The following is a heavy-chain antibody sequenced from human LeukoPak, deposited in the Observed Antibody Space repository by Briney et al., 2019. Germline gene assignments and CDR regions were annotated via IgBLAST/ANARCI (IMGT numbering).Heavy chain of an antibody. CDR1: GGSINNYY. CDR2: IHSRGST. Sequence: SETLSLTCAVSGGSINNYYWSWLRQPAGKALEWIGRIHSRGSTNYNPSLKSRVTMSVDTSKNQFSLKLTSVTAADTAVYYCAREPYDSSGLGAFDIWGQGTMVTVSS. V-gene: IGHV4-4*07. CDR3: AREPYDSSGLGAFDI. J-gene: IGHJ3*02. D-gene: IGHD3-22*01.